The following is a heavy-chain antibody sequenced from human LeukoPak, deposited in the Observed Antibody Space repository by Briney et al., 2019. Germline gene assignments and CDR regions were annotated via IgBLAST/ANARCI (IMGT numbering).Heavy chain of an antibody. Sequence: PGGSLRLSCAASGFTFSSYSMNWVRQAPGKGLEWVSSISSSSSYIYYADSVKGRFTISRDNAKNSLYLQMNSLRAEDTAVYCCARDPERRPLYYYYGMDVWGQGTTVTVSS. CDR2: ISSSSSYI. J-gene: IGHJ6*02. CDR3: ARDPERRPLYYYYGMDV. V-gene: IGHV3-21*01. CDR1: GFTFSSYS. D-gene: IGHD1-14*01.